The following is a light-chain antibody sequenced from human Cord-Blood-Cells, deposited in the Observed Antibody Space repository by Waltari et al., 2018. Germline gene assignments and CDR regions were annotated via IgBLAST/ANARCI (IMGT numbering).Light chain of an antibody. V-gene: IGKV1-9*01. J-gene: IGKJ4*01. CDR1: QGISSY. CDR2: AAS. Sequence: DIQLTQSPSFLSASVGDRVTITFRASQGISSYLAWYQQKPGKAPKLLIYAASTLQSGVPSRFSGSGSGTEFTLTISSLQPEDFATYDCQQLNSYPLTFGGGTKVEIK. CDR3: QQLNSYPLT.